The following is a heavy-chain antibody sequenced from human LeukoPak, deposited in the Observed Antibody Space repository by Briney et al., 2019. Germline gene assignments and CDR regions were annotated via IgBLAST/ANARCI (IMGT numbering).Heavy chain of an antibody. V-gene: IGHV3-30*02. D-gene: IGHD1-26*01. Sequence: GGSLRLSCAASGFTFSSYGMHWVRQAPGKGLEWVAFTRYDGSNKYYADSVKGRFTISRDNSKNTLYLQMNSLRAEDTAVYHCAKDRSGSYSQGLDYWGQGTLVTVSS. CDR1: GFTFSSYG. CDR3: AKDRSGSYSQGLDY. CDR2: TRYDGSNK. J-gene: IGHJ4*02.